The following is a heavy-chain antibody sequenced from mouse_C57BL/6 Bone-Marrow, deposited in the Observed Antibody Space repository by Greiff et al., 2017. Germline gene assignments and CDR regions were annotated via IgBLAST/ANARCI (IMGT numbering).Heavy chain of an antibody. CDR3: ARRPDGDWYFDV. CDR2: IYPGGGYT. CDR1: GYTFTNYW. V-gene: IGHV1-63*01. J-gene: IGHJ1*03. Sequence: QVQLQQSGAELVRPGTSVKMSCKASGYTFTNYWIGWAQQSPGHGLEWIGDIYPGGGYTNYHEKFKGKATLTADKSSSTAYMQFSSLTSEDSAIYYCARRPDGDWYFDVWGTGTTVTVSS.